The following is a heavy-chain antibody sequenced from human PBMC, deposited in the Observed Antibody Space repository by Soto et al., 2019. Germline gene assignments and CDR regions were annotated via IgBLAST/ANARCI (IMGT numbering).Heavy chain of an antibody. CDR1: GFTFSNYD. V-gene: IGHV3-30*18. Sequence: QVQLVESGGGVVQPGRSLRLSCATSGFTFSNYDMHWVRQAPGKGLEWVAVISYDGSRIYYVDSVKGRFTISRDTSKNTLSLQMNSLRREDTTLYYCVKQHLGLDYWGQGTLVTVSS. CDR3: VKQHLGLDY. CDR2: ISYDGSRI. J-gene: IGHJ4*02. D-gene: IGHD7-27*01.